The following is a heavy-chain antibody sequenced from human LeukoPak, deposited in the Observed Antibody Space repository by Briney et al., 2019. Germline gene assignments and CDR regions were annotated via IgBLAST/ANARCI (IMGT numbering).Heavy chain of an antibody. J-gene: IGHJ4*02. V-gene: IGHV3-23*01. CDR2: ISSSGGST. CDR1: GFIFSAYM. D-gene: IGHD5-18*01. CDR3: AKSPYGMVTVFDY. Sequence: PGESLRLSCAASGFIFSAYMMIWVRQAPGKGLEWVSSISSSGGSTYYADSVKGRFTISRDNSKNTLFLQMNSLRADDAAVYYCAKSPYGMVTVFDYWGQGTLVTVSS.